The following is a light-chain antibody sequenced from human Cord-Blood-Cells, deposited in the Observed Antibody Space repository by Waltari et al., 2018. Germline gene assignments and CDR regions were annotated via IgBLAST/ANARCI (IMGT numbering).Light chain of an antibody. CDR3: CSYAGSSTFVV. CDR2: EVS. CDR1: STDVGRHNL. Sequence: QSALTQPASVSGSPGQPIHISCPGTSTDVGRHNLVSSYQQHPGQAPNLMIYEVSTRPSGVSNRFSGSKSGNTASLTISGLQAEDEADYYCCSYAGSSTFVVFGGGTKLTVL. V-gene: IGLV2-23*02. J-gene: IGLJ2*01.